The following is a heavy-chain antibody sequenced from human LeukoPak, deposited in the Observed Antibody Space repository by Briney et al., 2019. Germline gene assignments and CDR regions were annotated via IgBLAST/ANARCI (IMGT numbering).Heavy chain of an antibody. J-gene: IGHJ3*02. Sequence: ASVKVSCKASGYTFTGYYMHWVRQAPGQGLEWMGWINPNSGGTNYAQKFQGRVTMTRDTSISTAYMELSRLRSDDTAVYYCARRGYDSSGYREAFDIWGQGTMVTVSS. CDR3: ARRGYDSSGYREAFDI. CDR1: GYTFTGYY. CDR2: INPNSGGT. V-gene: IGHV1-2*02. D-gene: IGHD3-22*01.